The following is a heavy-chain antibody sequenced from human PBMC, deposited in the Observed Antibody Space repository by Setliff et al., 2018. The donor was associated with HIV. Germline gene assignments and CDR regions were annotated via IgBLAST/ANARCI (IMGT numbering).Heavy chain of an antibody. D-gene: IGHD6-19*01. CDR2: IIPVFGTA. CDR3: ARGILLGAGTLDY. V-gene: IGHV1-69*13. J-gene: IGHJ4*02. Sequence: SVKVSCKASGGTFSTYAITWVRQAPGQGLEWMGGIIPVFGTANYAQTFQGRVTITADESTSTAYMELSGLRSEDTAVYYCARGILLGAGTLDYWGQGTLVTVSS. CDR1: GGTFSTYA.